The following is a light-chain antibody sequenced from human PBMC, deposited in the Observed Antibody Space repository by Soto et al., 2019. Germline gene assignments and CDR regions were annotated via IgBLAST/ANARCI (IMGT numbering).Light chain of an antibody. V-gene: IGKV1-39*01. CDR3: QQSFSTPLT. J-gene: IGKJ4*01. Sequence: DIQMTQSPSSLSASVGDRVTITCRASQSVRSHLNWFQQRPGKAPNLLIYAASSLQSGVPSRFSGSGSGTDFTLTISNLQPEDFATYYCQQSFSTPLTFGGGTKVDIK. CDR2: AAS. CDR1: QSVRSH.